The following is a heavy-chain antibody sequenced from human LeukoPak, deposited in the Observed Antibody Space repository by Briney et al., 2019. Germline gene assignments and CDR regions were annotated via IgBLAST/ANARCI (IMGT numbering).Heavy chain of an antibody. D-gene: IGHD5-12*01. Sequence: MPGGSLRLSCAASGFTFSSYSMSWVRQAPGKGLEWVSSISSSSSYIYYADSVKGRFTISRDNAKNSLYLQMNSLRAEDTAVYYCARDRDGYDFDYWGQGTLVTVSS. J-gene: IGHJ4*02. V-gene: IGHV3-21*01. CDR3: ARDRDGYDFDY. CDR2: ISSSSSYI. CDR1: GFTFSSYS.